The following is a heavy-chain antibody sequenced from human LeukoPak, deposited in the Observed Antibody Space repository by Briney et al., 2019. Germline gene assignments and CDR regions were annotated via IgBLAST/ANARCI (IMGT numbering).Heavy chain of an antibody. V-gene: IGHV3-30*19. CDR3: ARGEQLASVGLFDY. CDR2: IFYDGSNK. D-gene: IGHD6-6*01. J-gene: IGHJ4*02. CDR1: GFTFSAYG. Sequence: PGGSLRLSCAASGFTFSAYGMHWVRQAPGKGLDWVTFIFYDGSNKYYADSVKGRFTISRDNSKNTLYLQMNSLRAEDTAVYYCARGEQLASVGLFDYWGQGTLVTVSS.